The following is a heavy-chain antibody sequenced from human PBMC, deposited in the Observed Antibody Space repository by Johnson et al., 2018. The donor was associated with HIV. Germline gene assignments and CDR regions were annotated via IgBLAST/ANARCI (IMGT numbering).Heavy chain of an antibody. CDR1: GFTFASSS. V-gene: IGHV3-23*04. CDR3: ARAPGWFDAFDI. CDR2: IIYSGST. J-gene: IGHJ3*02. Sequence: VQLVESGGGVVQPGRSLRLSCAASGFTFASSSMSCVRQAPGKGLDWVSAIIYSGSTYYADSVKCRFTTSRDNSKNTLYLQMNSLRAEDTAVYYCARAPGWFDAFDIWGKGTMVTVSS. D-gene: IGHD6-19*01.